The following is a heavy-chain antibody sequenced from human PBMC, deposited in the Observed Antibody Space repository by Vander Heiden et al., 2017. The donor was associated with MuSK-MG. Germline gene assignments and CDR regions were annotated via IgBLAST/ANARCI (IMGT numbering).Heavy chain of an antibody. J-gene: IGHJ4*02. Sequence: QVQLQESGPGLVTPSETLSLTCTVSGGSISSSYWSWIRQPPGKGLEWIGYIYYSGSTNYNPSLKSRVTISVDTSKNQFSLKLSSVTAADTAVYYCARGYSGSYYEGYYFDLWGQGTQVTVSS. CDR1: GGSISSSY. V-gene: IGHV4-59*01. D-gene: IGHD1-26*01. CDR2: IYYSGST. CDR3: ARGYSGSYYEGYYFDL.